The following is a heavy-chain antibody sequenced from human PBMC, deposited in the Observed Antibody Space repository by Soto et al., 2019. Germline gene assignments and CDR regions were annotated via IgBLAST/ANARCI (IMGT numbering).Heavy chain of an antibody. Sequence: QVQLQESGPGLVKASQTLSLTCNVSGGSISSGGYYWTWIRQHPGKGLEWIGNIYHSGSTFYNPSLKSRVSISVDTSKNQCSLKLSSVTAADTAVYFCVRGILSWGQGTLVTVSS. CDR3: VRGILS. D-gene: IGHD3-3*02. CDR2: IYHSGST. J-gene: IGHJ1*01. CDR1: GGSISSGGYY. V-gene: IGHV4-31*03.